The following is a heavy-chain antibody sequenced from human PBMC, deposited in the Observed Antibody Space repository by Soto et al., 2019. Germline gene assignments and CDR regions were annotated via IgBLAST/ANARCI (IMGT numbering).Heavy chain of an antibody. D-gene: IGHD2-21*02. CDR2: IRSKAYGGTT. CDR1: GFTFGDYA. Sequence: EVQLVESGGGLVQPGRSLRLSCTASGFTFGDYAMSWFRQAPGKGLEWVGFIRSKAYGGTTEYAASVKGRFTISRDDAKSIAYLQMNSLKTEDTAVYYCTRAPVTEADYFDYGGQGTLVTFSS. V-gene: IGHV3-49*03. CDR3: TRAPVTEADYFDY. J-gene: IGHJ4*02.